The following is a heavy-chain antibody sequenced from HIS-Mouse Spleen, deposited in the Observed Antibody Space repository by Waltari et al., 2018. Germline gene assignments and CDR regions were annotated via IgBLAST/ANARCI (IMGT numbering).Heavy chain of an antibody. J-gene: IGHJ3*02. CDR1: GYHFTGSY. Sequence: QVQLVQSGAEVKKPGASVKVSCKASGYHFTGSYMPWVRQAPGQGLEWMGWINPNSGGTNYAQKFQGRVTRARDTSISTAYMELSRLRSDDPAVSSFARSEVLVLLLAAFDIWGQGTMVTVSS. CDR2: INPNSGGT. D-gene: IGHD2-8*02. CDR3: ARSEVLVLLLAAFDI. V-gene: IGHV1-2*02.